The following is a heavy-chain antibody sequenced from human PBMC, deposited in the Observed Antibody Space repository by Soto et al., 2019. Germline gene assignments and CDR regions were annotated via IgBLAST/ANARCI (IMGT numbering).Heavy chain of an antibody. CDR2: INAGNGNT. CDR1: GYTFTSYA. D-gene: IGHD4-17*01. CDR3: ARWVTNWYFDL. J-gene: IGHJ2*01. V-gene: IGHV1-3*01. Sequence: ASVKVSWKASGYTFTSYAMHLVRQAPGQRLEWMGWINAGNGNTKYSQKFQGRVTITRDTSASTAYMELSSLRSEDTAVYYCARWVTNWYFDLWGRGTLVTVSS.